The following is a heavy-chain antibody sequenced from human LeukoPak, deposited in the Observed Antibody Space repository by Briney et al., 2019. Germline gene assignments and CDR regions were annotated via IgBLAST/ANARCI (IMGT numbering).Heavy chain of an antibody. CDR1: GYSISNNYY. Sequence: PSETLSLTCAVSGYSISNNYYWVWIRQPPGRGLEWIGSLYHSDSAYYNTSLRSRVSMSVDTSKNQFSLTLSFVTAADTAAYYCARQHDSYYYYYIDVWGSGTTVTVSS. CDR3: ARQHDSYYYYYIDV. J-gene: IGHJ6*03. CDR2: LYHSDSA. V-gene: IGHV4-38-2*01.